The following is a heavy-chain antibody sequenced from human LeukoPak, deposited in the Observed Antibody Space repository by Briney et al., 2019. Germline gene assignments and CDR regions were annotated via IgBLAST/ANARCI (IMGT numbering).Heavy chain of an antibody. CDR3: ARGHPGYYDNSGYLPLDY. Sequence: ASVKVSCEAFGYTFSSYSISWVRQAPGQGLEWMGWISAYSGNTNYAQKLQGRVTMTADTSTNTAYMELRSLRSDDTAVYYCARGHPGYYDNSGYLPLDYWGQGTLVTASS. D-gene: IGHD3-22*01. CDR1: GYTFSSYS. CDR2: ISAYSGNT. V-gene: IGHV1-18*01. J-gene: IGHJ4*02.